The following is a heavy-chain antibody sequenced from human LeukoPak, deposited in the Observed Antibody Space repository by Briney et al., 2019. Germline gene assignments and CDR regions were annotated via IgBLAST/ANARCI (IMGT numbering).Heavy chain of an antibody. D-gene: IGHD3/OR15-3a*01. CDR3: ARVAFGLYVMDV. V-gene: IGHV3-21*01. CDR1: GFTFSTYS. CDR2: ISSNSTYI. Sequence: GGSLRLSCAASGFTFSTYSMNWVRQAPGKGLEWVSSISSNSTYIFYADSLKGRFTISRDNAKNSLYLQMISLRAEDTAVYYCARVAFGLYVMDVWGQGTTVTVSS. J-gene: IGHJ6*02.